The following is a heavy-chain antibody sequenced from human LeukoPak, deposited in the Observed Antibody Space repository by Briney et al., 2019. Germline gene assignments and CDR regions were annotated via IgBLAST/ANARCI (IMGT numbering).Heavy chain of an antibody. CDR3: ARVSVVYGMDV. CDR1: GGSISSDY. CDR2: MYYTGST. Sequence: SENLSLTCSVSGGSISSDYWAWIRQPPGKGLDWIGYMYYTGSTNYNPSLKSRGTISLATSKKQFSLKLTSVTAADTAVYYCARVSVVYGMDVWGRGTTVTVSS. V-gene: IGHV4-59*01. J-gene: IGHJ6*02.